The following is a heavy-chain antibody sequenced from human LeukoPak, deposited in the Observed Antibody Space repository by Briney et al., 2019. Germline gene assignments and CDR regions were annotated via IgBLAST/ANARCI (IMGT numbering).Heavy chain of an antibody. CDR2: IYYSGST. D-gene: IGHD2-15*01. V-gene: IGHV4-39*07. J-gene: IGHJ6*02. Sequence: SETLSLTCTVSGGSISSSSYYWGWIRQPPGKGLEWIGSIYYSGSTYYNPSLKSRVTISVDTSKNQFSLKLSSVTAADTAVYYCARGGGGYYYGMDVWGQGTTVTVSS. CDR1: GGSISSSSYY. CDR3: ARGGGGYYYGMDV.